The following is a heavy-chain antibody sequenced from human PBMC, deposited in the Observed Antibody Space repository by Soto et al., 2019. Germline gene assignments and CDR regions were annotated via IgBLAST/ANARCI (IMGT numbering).Heavy chain of an antibody. CDR1: GFTFSGSA. Sequence: EVQLVESGGGLVQPGGSLKLSCAASGFTFSGSAMHWVRQASGKGLEWVGRIRSKANSYATAYAASVKGRFTISRDDSKNTAYLQMNSLKTEDTAVYYCTSWNSGYDLYYYYGMDVWGQGTTVTVSS. V-gene: IGHV3-73*02. CDR2: IRSKANSYAT. J-gene: IGHJ6*02. D-gene: IGHD5-12*01. CDR3: TSWNSGYDLYYYYGMDV.